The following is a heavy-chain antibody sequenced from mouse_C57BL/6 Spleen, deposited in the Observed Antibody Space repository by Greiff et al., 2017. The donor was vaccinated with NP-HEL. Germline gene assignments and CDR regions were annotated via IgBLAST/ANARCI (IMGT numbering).Heavy chain of an antibody. CDR2: INPNNGGT. Sequence: VQLQQSGPELVKPGASVKISCKASGYTFTDYYMNWVKQSHGKSLEWIGDINPNNGGTSYNQKFKGKATLTVDKSSSTAYMELRSLTSEDSAVYYCARGVARFAYWGQGTLVTVSA. J-gene: IGHJ3*01. V-gene: IGHV1-26*01. CDR3: ARGVARFAY. CDR1: GYTFTDYY. D-gene: IGHD1-1*02.